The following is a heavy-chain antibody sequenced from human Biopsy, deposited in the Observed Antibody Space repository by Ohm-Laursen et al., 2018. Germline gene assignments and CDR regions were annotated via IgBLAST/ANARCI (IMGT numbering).Heavy chain of an antibody. V-gene: IGHV3-23*01. CDR2: ISGNSDII. Sequence: SLRLSCSASGFTFSSYAIARFRQAPGKGLEWVSTISGNSDIIYDTDSVKGRFTISRDNSKSTLYLQMNSLRADDTAVYYCALAAAQTVTHFDYWGQGTLVTVSS. J-gene: IGHJ4*02. CDR1: GFTFSSYA. D-gene: IGHD4-17*01. CDR3: ALAAAQTVTHFDY.